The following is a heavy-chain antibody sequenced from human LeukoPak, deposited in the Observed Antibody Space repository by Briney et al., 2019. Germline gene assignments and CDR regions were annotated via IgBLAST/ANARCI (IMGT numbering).Heavy chain of an antibody. CDR1: GDSIGTYY. V-gene: IGHV4-59*01. D-gene: IGHD5-18*01. CDR3: ARVVRNSYGSPVYSDY. J-gene: IGHJ4*02. Sequence: PSETLSLTCTVSGDSIGTYYWSWIRQPPGKGLEWIGNIFYSGSTSYNPSLESRVTILVDTSKNQFSLKLYSVSAADTAVYYCARVVRNSYGSPVYSDYWDQGSLVIVSS. CDR2: IFYSGST.